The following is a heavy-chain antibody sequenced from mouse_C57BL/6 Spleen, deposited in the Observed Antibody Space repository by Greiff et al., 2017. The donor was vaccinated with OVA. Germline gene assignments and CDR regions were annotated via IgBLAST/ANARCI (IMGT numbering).Heavy chain of an antibody. D-gene: IGHD3-2*01. CDR1: GFNIKDDY. CDR2: IDPENGDT. Sequence: EVQLQQSGAELVRPGASVKLSCTASGFNIKDDYMHWVKQRPEQGLEWIGWIDPENGDTEYASKFQGQVTITADTSSNTAYLQLSSLTSEDTAVYYCTASDTAWFAYWGQGTLVTVSA. J-gene: IGHJ3*01. CDR3: TASDTAWFAY. V-gene: IGHV14-4*01.